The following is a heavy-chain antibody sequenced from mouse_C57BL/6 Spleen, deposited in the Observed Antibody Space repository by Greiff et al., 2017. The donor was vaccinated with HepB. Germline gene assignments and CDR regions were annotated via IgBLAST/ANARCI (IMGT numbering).Heavy chain of an antibody. Sequence: EVQGVESGGGLVKPGGSLKLSCAASGFTFSDYGMHWVRQAPEKGLEWVAYISSGNSTIYYADTVKGRFTISRDNAKNTLFLQMTSLRSEDTAMYYCARRYYGSSWYFDVWGTGTTVTVSS. J-gene: IGHJ1*03. CDR2: ISSGNSTI. CDR1: GFTFSDYG. V-gene: IGHV5-17*01. D-gene: IGHD1-1*01. CDR3: ARRYYGSSWYFDV.